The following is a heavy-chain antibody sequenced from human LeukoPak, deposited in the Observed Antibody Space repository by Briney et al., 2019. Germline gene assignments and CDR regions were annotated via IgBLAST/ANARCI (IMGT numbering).Heavy chain of an antibody. CDR2: ISSSGSTI. Sequence: GGSLRLSCAASGFTFSSYEMNWVRQAPGKGLEWVSYISSSGSTIYYADSVKGRFTISRDNSKNTLYLQMNSLRAEDTAVYYCAKAPYDSSGALDYWGQGTLVTVSS. CDR1: GFTFSSYE. D-gene: IGHD3-22*01. CDR3: AKAPYDSSGALDY. V-gene: IGHV3-48*03. J-gene: IGHJ4*02.